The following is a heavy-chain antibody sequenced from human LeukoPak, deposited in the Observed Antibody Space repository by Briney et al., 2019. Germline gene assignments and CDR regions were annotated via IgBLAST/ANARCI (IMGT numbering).Heavy chain of an antibody. D-gene: IGHD3-16*02. CDR2: IKVDGSEK. J-gene: IGHJ4*02. CDR3: ARETPMITFGGVIVLYYFDY. Sequence: GGSLRLSCATSGFTFSDYWMTWVRQAPGKGLEWVANIKVDGSEKYYVDSVKGRFTISRDNAKNSLYLQMTSLRAEDTALYYCARETPMITFGGVIVLYYFDYWGQGTLVTVSS. V-gene: IGHV3-7*01. CDR1: GFTFSDYW.